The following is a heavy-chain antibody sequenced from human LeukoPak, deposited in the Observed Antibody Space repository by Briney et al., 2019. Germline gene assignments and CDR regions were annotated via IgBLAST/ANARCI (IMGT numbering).Heavy chain of an antibody. Sequence: GGSLRLSCAASGLSFSTYSMSWVRQAPGKGLEWVAYIRPDGGEKWYVDSVKGRFTVSRDNVKNSLFLQMNSLRVEDMAVYFCARGHYGLDVWGQGTTVIVS. CDR3: ARGHYGLDV. J-gene: IGHJ6*02. CDR2: IRPDGGEK. CDR1: GLSFSTYS. V-gene: IGHV3-7*03.